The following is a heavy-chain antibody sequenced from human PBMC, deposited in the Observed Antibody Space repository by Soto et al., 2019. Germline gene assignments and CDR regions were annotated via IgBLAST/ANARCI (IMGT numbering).Heavy chain of an antibody. V-gene: IGHV3-21*01. CDR2: ISSSSSSYI. CDR1: GFTFSSYS. D-gene: IGHD3-22*01. Sequence: PGGSLRLSCAASGFTFSSYSMNWVRQAPGKGLEWVSSISSSSSSYIYYADSVKGRFTISRDNAKNSLYLQMNSLRAEDTAVYYCARDDYYDSSGYYFGYYYYGMDVWGQGTTVTVSS. J-gene: IGHJ6*02. CDR3: ARDDYYDSSGYYFGYYYYGMDV.